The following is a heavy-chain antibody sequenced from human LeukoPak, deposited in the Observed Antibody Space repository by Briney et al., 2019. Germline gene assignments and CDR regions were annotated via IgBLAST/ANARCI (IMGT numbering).Heavy chain of an antibody. V-gene: IGHV3-48*03. CDR3: VRDPDALDF. CDR1: GFTFSSYD. J-gene: IGHJ4*02. CDR2: IRSSGSPI. Sequence: GGSLRLSCAASGFTFSSYDMNWVRQAPGKGLEWVAYIRSSGSPIYYADSVKGRFTISRDNAKNSLYLQMNSLRDEDTAVYYCVRDPDALDFWGQGTPVTVSS.